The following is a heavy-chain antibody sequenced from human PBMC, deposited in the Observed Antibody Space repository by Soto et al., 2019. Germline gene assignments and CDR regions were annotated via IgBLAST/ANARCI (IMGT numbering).Heavy chain of an antibody. D-gene: IGHD5-12*01. CDR3: ARESGGATATLDYYYFYMDV. Sequence: QVQLVQSGAEVKKPGASVTVSCKASGYRFSDYYLHWVRQAPGQGPEWMGWTNPNSGDTKYAQKFKGRVTMTRDTSVRTAFMGLNWLKSDDTAVYYCARESGGATATLDYYYFYMDVWGIGTTVTVSS. CDR2: TNPNSGDT. J-gene: IGHJ6*03. V-gene: IGHV1-2*02. CDR1: GYRFSDYY.